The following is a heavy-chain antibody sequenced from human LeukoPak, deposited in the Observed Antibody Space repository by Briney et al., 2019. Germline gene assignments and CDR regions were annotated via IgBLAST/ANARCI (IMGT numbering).Heavy chain of an antibody. CDR2: INPNSGGT. CDR3: ARSRKAVPAAPQY. V-gene: IGHV1-2*02. Sequence: ASVKVSCKASGYTFTGYYMHWVRQAPGQGLERMGWINPNSGGTNYAQKFQGRVTMTRDTSISTAYMELSRLRSDDTAVYYCARSRKAVPAAPQYWGQGTLVTVSS. CDR1: GYTFTGYY. J-gene: IGHJ4*02. D-gene: IGHD2-2*01.